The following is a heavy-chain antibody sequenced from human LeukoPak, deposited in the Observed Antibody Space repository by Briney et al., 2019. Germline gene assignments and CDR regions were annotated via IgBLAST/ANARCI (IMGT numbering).Heavy chain of an antibody. Sequence: PGGSLRLSCAASGFTFSSYSMNWVRQAPGKGLEWVSSISSSSSYIYYADSVKGRFTISRDNAKNSLYLQMNSLRAEDTAVYYCARSYGDYVDCFDYWGQGTLVTVSS. J-gene: IGHJ4*02. CDR2: ISSSSSYI. D-gene: IGHD4-17*01. V-gene: IGHV3-21*01. CDR3: ARSYGDYVDCFDY. CDR1: GFTFSSYS.